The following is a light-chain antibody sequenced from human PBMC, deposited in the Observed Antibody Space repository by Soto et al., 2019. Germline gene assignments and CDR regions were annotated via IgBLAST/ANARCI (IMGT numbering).Light chain of an antibody. J-gene: IGKJ4*01. CDR1: QNIGTY. V-gene: IGKV1-39*01. CDR2: DAP. CDR3: QQSYHTPLT. Sequence: DIRVTQSLSSLSASVGVRVTVSSLAIQNIGTYLNWYQQKSGKAHEVLISDAPNLQSGFPSRFSCSGSGTDCTITISSLQPEDSATYYSQQSYHTPLTFGGGTTVAI.